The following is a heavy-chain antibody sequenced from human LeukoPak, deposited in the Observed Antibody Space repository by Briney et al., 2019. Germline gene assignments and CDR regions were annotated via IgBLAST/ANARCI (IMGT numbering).Heavy chain of an antibody. D-gene: IGHD2-15*01. CDR2: ISVPGGNT. CDR3: AKEDCSAGGCYYSYFDS. CDR1: GFTFSTYA. J-gene: IGHJ4*02. Sequence: GGSLRLSCAASGFTFSTYAMTWVRQAPGKALEWVSLISVPGGNTYYADSVKGRFTISRDNSKNTLYLQMNSLRAEDTAVYYCAKEDCSAGGCYYSYFDSWGQGVLVTVSS. V-gene: IGHV3-23*01.